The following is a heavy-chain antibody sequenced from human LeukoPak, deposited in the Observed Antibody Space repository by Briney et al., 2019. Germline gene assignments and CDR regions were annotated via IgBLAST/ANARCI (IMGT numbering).Heavy chain of an antibody. CDR3: ARDRTTAQVPVRDAFDV. D-gene: IGHD2-2*01. V-gene: IGHV1-2*02. CDR2: FNPYTGGT. J-gene: IGHJ3*01. Sequence: ASVKVSCKASGFTFTGYYMHWVRQAPGQGLEWMGWFNPYTGGTNYTLKFQGRVTMTRDTSISTAYMELRSLRSDDTAVYFCARDRTTAQVPVRDAFDVWGQGTMVSVSS. CDR1: GFTFTGYY.